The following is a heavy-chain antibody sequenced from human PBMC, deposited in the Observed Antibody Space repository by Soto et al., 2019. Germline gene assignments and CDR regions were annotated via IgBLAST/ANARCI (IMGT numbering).Heavy chain of an antibody. V-gene: IGHV4-59*01. CDR3: ARVTRLYDSSGPSIWFDP. CDR2: IYYSGST. D-gene: IGHD3-22*01. Sequence: PSETLSLTCTVSGGSISSYYWSWIRQPPGKGLEWIGYIYYSGSTNYNPSLKSRVNISVDTSKNQFSLKLSSVTAADTTVYYSARVTRLYDSSGPSIWFDPWGQGTLVTVSS. J-gene: IGHJ5*02. CDR1: GGSISSYY.